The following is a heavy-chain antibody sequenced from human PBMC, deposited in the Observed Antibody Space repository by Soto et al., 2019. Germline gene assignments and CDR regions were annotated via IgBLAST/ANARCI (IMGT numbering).Heavy chain of an antibody. CDR3: AKGSSGWYERFDY. Sequence: EVQLLESGGGLVRPGGSLSLSCAASGFTFSSYAMSWVRQAPGKGLEWVSAISGSGGSTYYADSVKGRFTISRDNSKNTLYLQMNSLRAEDTAVYYWAKGSSGWYERFDYWGQGALVTVSS. CDR2: ISGSGGST. J-gene: IGHJ4*02. V-gene: IGHV3-23*01. CDR1: GFTFSSYA. D-gene: IGHD6-19*01.